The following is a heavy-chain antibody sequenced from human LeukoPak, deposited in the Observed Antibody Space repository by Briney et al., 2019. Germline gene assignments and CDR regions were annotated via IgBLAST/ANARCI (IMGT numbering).Heavy chain of an antibody. V-gene: IGHV1-3*01. CDR1: GHTSTTYA. CDR2: INAGNGNI. D-gene: IGHD2-2*01. CDR3: ARGYCSSTSCYMDV. J-gene: IGHJ6*02. Sequence: ASVKVSCKASGHTSTTYAIHWVRQAPGQGLEWMGWINAGNGNIKYSQKLQGRVTVTGDTSASTAYMELSSLRSEDTAVYYCARGYCSSTSCYMDVWGQGTTVT.